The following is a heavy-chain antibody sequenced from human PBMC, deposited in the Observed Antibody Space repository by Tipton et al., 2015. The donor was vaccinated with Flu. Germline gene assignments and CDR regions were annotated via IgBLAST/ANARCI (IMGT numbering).Heavy chain of an antibody. D-gene: IGHD4-11*01. CDR1: GGYVSSGSYY. J-gene: IGHJ5*02. CDR2: IYSTGMT. CDR3: ARRDYSNYVSDPKNWFDP. Sequence: TLSLTCSVSGGYVSSGSYYWSWIRQPAGKALEWIGRIYSTGMTKYNPSLKSQVTISLDTSKNQFSLRLKSVTAADTAVYYCARRDYSNYVSDPKNWFDPWGQGNLVTVSS. V-gene: IGHV4-61*02.